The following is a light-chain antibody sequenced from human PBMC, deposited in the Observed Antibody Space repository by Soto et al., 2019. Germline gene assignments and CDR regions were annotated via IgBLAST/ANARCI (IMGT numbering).Light chain of an antibody. CDR2: LEGSGSY. J-gene: IGLJ2*01. Sequence: QPVLTQSSSASASLGSSVKLTCTLSSGHSSYIIAWHQQQPGTAPRYLMKLEGSGSYNKASGVPDRFSGSSSGADRYLTISNPQAEDEADYYFETGDSITKVFGGGTKVTVL. CDR3: ETGDSITKV. CDR1: SGHSSYI. V-gene: IGLV4-60*03.